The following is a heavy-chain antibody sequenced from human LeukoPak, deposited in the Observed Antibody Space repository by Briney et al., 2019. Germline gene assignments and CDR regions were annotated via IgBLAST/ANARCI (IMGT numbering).Heavy chain of an antibody. CDR2: INHSGST. Sequence: SETLSLTCAVYGGSFSGYYWSWIRQPPGKGLEWIGEINHSGSTNYNPSLKSRVTISVDTSKNQLSLKLSSVTAADTAVYFCARRVVASSRMDLWGQGTLVTVFS. CDR1: GGSFSGYY. CDR3: ARRVVASSRMDL. V-gene: IGHV4-34*01. D-gene: IGHD6-13*01. J-gene: IGHJ5*02.